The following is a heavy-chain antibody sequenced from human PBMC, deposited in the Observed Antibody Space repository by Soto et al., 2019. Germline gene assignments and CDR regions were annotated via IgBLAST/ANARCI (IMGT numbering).Heavy chain of an antibody. J-gene: IGHJ5*02. CDR3: AREVHGFWSGYYNNWFDP. V-gene: IGHV1-18*01. CDR1: GYTFTSYG. Sequence: ASVKVSCKASGYTFTSYGISWVRQAPGQGLEWMGWISAYNGNTNYAQKLQGRVTMTTDTSTSTAYMELRSLRSDDTAVYYCAREVHGFWSGYYNNWFDPWGQGTLVTVSS. D-gene: IGHD3-3*01. CDR2: ISAYNGNT.